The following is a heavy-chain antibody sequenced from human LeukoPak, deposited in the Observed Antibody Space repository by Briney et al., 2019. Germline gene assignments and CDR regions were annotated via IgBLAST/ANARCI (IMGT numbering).Heavy chain of an antibody. CDR3: ARDGPYSTSSTHPP. Sequence: GGSLRLSCAASGFTFSSSWMSRVRQAPGKGLEWVANIKQDGSEKYYVGSVKGRFTISRDNAKNSLYLQMDSLRAEDTAVYCCARDGPYSTSSTHPPWGQGTLVTVSS. CDR1: GFTFSSSW. D-gene: IGHD6-6*01. V-gene: IGHV3-7*03. CDR2: IKQDGSEK. J-gene: IGHJ5*02.